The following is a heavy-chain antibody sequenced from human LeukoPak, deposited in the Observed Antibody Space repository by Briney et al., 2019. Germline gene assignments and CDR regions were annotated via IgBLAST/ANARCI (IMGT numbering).Heavy chain of an antibody. J-gene: IGHJ5*02. V-gene: IGHV3-11*01. CDR1: GFTFSDYY. Sequence: PGGSLRLSCAASGFTFSDYYMSWIRQAPGKGLEWVSYISSSGSTIYYADSVKGRFTISRDNAKNSLYLQMNSLRAEDTAVYYCASGYCSGGSCLPGFLGMGNRPFDPWGQGTLVTVSS. D-gene: IGHD2-15*01. CDR2: ISSSGSTI. CDR3: ASGYCSGGSCLPGFLGMGNRPFDP.